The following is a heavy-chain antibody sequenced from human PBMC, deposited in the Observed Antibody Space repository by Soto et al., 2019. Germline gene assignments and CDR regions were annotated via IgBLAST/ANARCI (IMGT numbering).Heavy chain of an antibody. V-gene: IGHV5-51*01. J-gene: IGHJ4*02. D-gene: IGHD3-10*01. CDR1: GYSFTSYW. Sequence: GESLKISCKASGYSFTSYWIGWVRQMPGKGLEWMGIIYPGDSDTRYSPSFQGQVTISADKSISTAYLQWSSLKASDTAMYYCARLQGGVLLWFGELIGGRAFDYWGQGTLVTVSS. CDR3: ARLQGGVLLWFGELIGGRAFDY. CDR2: IYPGDSDT.